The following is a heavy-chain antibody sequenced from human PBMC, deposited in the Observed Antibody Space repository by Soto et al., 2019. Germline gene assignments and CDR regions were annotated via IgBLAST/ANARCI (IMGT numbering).Heavy chain of an antibody. D-gene: IGHD3-22*01. CDR1: GGSISSYY. V-gene: IGHV4-59*08. Sequence: PSETLSLTCTVSGGSISSYYWSWIRQPPGKGLEWIGYIYYSGSTNYNPSLKSRVTISVDTSKNQFSLKLSSVTAADTAVYYCARHGYYYDLDYCGQGTLVSVSS. CDR2: IYYSGST. CDR3: ARHGYYYDLDY. J-gene: IGHJ4*02.